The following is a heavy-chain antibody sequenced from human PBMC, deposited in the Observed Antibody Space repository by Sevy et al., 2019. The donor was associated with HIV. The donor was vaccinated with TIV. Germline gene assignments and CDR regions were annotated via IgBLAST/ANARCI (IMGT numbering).Heavy chain of an antibody. CDR1: GFTFSTYV. V-gene: IGHV3-30-3*01. D-gene: IGHD1-1*01. Sequence: GGSLRLSCAASGFTFSTYVIHWVRQAPGKGLEWVAVISHDGNNKYYADSVKGQFTISRDNSKNTLDLQMNSLRVEDTAVYYCASGPCGTGSNVRVRYYGMDVWGQGTTVTVSS. CDR3: ASGPCGTGSNVRVRYYGMDV. CDR2: ISHDGNNK. J-gene: IGHJ6*02.